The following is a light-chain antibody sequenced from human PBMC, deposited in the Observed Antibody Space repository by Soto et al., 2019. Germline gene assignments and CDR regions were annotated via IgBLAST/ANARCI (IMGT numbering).Light chain of an antibody. J-gene: IGLJ3*02. CDR1: SSDVGGYNY. CDR2: EVS. CDR3: SSVTNTNTGV. V-gene: IGLV2-14*01. Sequence: QSALTQPASVSGSPGQSITISCTGTSSDVGGYNYVSWYQQHPGKAPKLMIYEVSNRPSGVSNRFSGSKSGNTASLTISGLQDEDEADYYCSSVTNTNTGVFGGGTKLTVL.